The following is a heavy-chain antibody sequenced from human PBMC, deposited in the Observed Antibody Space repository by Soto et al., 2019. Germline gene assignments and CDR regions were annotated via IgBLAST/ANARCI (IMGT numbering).Heavy chain of an antibody. V-gene: IGHV3-48*01. CDR2: ISSSSSTI. Sequence: EVQLVESGGGLVQPGGSLRLSCAASGFTFSSYSMNWVRQAPGKGLEWVSYISSSSSTIYYADSVKGRFTISRDNAKNSLYLQMNSLRAEDTAVYYCARVRNGVGSGWYKYYYYYMDVWGKGTTVTVSS. D-gene: IGHD6-19*01. J-gene: IGHJ6*03. CDR3: ARVRNGVGSGWYKYYYYYMDV. CDR1: GFTFSSYS.